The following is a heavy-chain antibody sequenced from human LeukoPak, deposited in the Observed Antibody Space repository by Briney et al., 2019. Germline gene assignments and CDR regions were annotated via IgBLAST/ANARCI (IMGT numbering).Heavy chain of an antibody. V-gene: IGHV4-34*01. CDR2: INHSGST. J-gene: IGHJ4*02. CDR1: GGSISPYH. CDR3: ARGIRYDILTGLIFDY. Sequence: SETLSLTCTVSGGSISPYHWSWIRQPPGKGLEWIGEINHSGSTNYNPSLKSRVTISVDTSKNQFSLKLSSVTAADTAVYYCARGIRYDILTGLIFDYWGQGTLVTVCS. D-gene: IGHD3-9*01.